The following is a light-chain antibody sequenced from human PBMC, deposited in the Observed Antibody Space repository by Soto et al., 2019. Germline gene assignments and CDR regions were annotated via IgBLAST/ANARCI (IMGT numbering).Light chain of an antibody. CDR2: DAS. J-gene: IGKJ1*01. CDR3: QQYDVLPRT. V-gene: IGKV1-33*01. Sequence: DIQVTQSPSSLSASVGDRVTITCQASQDINNYVNWYQQRPGRAPKVLIYDASNLETGVPSRFSGTGSGTEFTFTISSLQPEDFATYYCQQYDVLPRTFGQGTTVDVK. CDR1: QDINNY.